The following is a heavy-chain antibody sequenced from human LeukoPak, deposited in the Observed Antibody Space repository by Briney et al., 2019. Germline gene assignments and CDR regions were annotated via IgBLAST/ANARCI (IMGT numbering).Heavy chain of an antibody. CDR3: ARAYYDSSGYLPP. CDR1: GFTFSDYY. J-gene: IGHJ5*02. V-gene: IGHV3-11*06. Sequence: GGSLRLSCAASGFTFSDYYMSWIRQAPGKGLEWVSSISSSSSYIYYADSVKGRFTISRDNAKNSLYLQMNSLRAEDTAVYYCARAYYDSSGYLPPWGQGTLVTVSS. CDR2: ISSSSSYI. D-gene: IGHD3-22*01.